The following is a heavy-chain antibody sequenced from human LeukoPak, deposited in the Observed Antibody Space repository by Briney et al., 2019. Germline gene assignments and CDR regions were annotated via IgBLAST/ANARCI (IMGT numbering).Heavy chain of an antibody. J-gene: IGHJ4*02. CDR1: GGSFSGYY. Sequence: SETLSLTCAVYGGSFSGYYWSWIRQPPGKGLEWIGEINHSGSTHYNPSLKSRVTMSVDTSKNQFSLRLSSVTPAGTAVYYCARDRGEGIVGTFDYWGQGTLVTVSS. D-gene: IGHD1-26*01. CDR3: ARDRGEGIVGTFDY. V-gene: IGHV4-34*01. CDR2: INHSGST.